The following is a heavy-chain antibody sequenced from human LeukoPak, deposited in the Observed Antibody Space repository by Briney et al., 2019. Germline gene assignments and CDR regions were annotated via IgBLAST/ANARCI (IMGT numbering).Heavy chain of an antibody. CDR3: ARSHRPHYSSGWYYYYMDV. V-gene: IGHV3-23*01. J-gene: IGHJ6*03. Sequence: GSLRLSCAASGFTFSSYGMSWVRQAPGKGLEWVSAISGSGGSTYYADSVKGRFTISRDNSKNTLYLQMNSLRAEDTAVYYCARSHRPHYSSGWYYYYMDVWGKGTTVTISS. CDR1: GFTFSSYG. CDR2: ISGSGGST. D-gene: IGHD6-19*01.